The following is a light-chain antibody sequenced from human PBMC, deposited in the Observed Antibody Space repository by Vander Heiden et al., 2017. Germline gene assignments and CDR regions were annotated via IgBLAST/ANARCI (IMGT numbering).Light chain of an antibody. CDR2: YAS. Sequence: EIVFTPSPATLSLSRGERANLPFRARHSVSSYLAWYQQKPGQAPSRLIYYASNSATGSPARFSGSGSGTDVTLTISSLEPEDFAVYYCQQRSNWPPLFGPGTKVDIK. V-gene: IGKV3-11*01. J-gene: IGKJ3*01. CDR1: HSVSSY. CDR3: QQRSNWPPL.